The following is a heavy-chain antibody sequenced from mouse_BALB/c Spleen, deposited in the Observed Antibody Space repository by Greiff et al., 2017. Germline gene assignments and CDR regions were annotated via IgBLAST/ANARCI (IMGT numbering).Heavy chain of an antibody. CDR2: IWSGGST. J-gene: IGHJ3*01. CDR3: ARNNNWFAY. V-gene: IGHV2-2*02. Sequence: QVQLQQSGPGLVQPSQSLSITCTVSGFSLTSYGVHWVRQSPGKGLEWLGVIWSGGSTDYNAAFISRLSISKDNSKSQVFFKMNSLQANDTAIYYCARNNNWFAYWGQGTLVTVSA. CDR1: GFSLTSYG.